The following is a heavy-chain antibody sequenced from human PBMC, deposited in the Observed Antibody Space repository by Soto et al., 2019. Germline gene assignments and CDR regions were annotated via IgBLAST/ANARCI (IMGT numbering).Heavy chain of an antibody. D-gene: IGHD3-9*01. V-gene: IGHV1-69*06. J-gene: IGHJ4*02. CDR1: GGTFSSNA. Sequence: QVQLVQSGAEVKKPGSSVKVSCKASGGTFSSNAISWVRQAPGQGLEWMGGIIPIYASPNYAQNFQGRVTFTADKATSTAYLELSRLKFADSAIYYCAVTVTGSRSPLAHWGRGTLVIVSS. CDR2: IIPIYASP. CDR3: AVTVTGSRSPLAH.